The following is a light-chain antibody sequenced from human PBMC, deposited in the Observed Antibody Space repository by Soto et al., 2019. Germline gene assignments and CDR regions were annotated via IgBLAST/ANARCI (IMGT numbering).Light chain of an antibody. J-gene: IGKJ2*01. V-gene: IGKV3-20*01. Sequence: EIVLTQSPGTLSLSPGERATLSCRASQSVGSSFLAWYQQKPGQAPRLLIYGASSRATDIPDRFSGSGSGTDFTLTISRLEPEDFAVYYCQQYDSSPYTFGQGTKLEIK. CDR1: QSVGSSF. CDR2: GAS. CDR3: QQYDSSPYT.